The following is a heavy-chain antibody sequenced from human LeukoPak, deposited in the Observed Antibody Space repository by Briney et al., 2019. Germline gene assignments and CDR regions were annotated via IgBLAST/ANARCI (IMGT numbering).Heavy chain of an antibody. D-gene: IGHD4-17*01. CDR2: ISSSSSYI. V-gene: IGHV3-21*01. J-gene: IGHJ4*02. CDR1: GFTFSSYS. CDR3: ARGIYGYFDY. Sequence: GGSLRLSCAASGFTFSSYSMNWVRQAPGKGLEWVSSISSSSSYIYYAGSVKGRFTISRDNAKNSLYLQMNSLRAEDTAVYYCARGIYGYFDYWGQGTLVTVSS.